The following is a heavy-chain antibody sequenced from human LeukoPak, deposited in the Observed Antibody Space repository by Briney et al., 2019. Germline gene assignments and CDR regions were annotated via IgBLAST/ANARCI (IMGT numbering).Heavy chain of an antibody. V-gene: IGHV4-59*01. CDR3: ARERDGYHFGY. CDR2: IYYSGST. Sequence: SETLSLTCTVSGGSISIYYWSWIRQPPGKGLECVGYIYYSGSTNYNPSLKSRVTISVDTSKNQFLLKLSSVTAADKAVYYCARERDGYHFGYWGQGTLVTASS. D-gene: IGHD5-24*01. J-gene: IGHJ4*02. CDR1: GGSISIYY.